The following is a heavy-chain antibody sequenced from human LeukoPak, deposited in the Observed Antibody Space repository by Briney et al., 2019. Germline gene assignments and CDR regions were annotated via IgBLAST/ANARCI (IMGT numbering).Heavy chain of an antibody. Sequence: SETLSLTCTVSGGSISSGDYYWGWIRQPPGKGPEWIGYIYYSGSTYYNPSLKSRVTISIDTSKNQFSLKLSSVTAADTAVYYCARAREPLEFTYYFDFWGQGTLVTVSS. D-gene: IGHD1-1*01. CDR3: ARAREPLEFTYYFDF. CDR2: IYYSGST. J-gene: IGHJ4*02. V-gene: IGHV4-30-4*08. CDR1: GGSISSGDYY.